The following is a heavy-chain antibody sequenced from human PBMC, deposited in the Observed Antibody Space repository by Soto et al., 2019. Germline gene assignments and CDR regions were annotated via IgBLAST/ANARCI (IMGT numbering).Heavy chain of an antibody. CDR1: GFTFSSYG. D-gene: IGHD5-12*01. V-gene: IGHV3-33*01. Sequence: GGSLRLSCAASGFTFSSYGMHWVRQAPGKGLEWVAVIWYDGSNKYYADSVKGRFTISRDNSKNTLYLQMNSLRAEDTAVYYCARVGMEWLRLLDYYYYMDVWGKGTTVTVSS. CDR3: ARVGMEWLRLLDYYYYMDV. J-gene: IGHJ6*03. CDR2: IWYDGSNK.